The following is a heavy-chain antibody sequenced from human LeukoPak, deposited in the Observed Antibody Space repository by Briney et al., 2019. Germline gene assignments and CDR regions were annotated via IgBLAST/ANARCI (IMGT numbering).Heavy chain of an antibody. CDR3: AKDPSPGYSYGYEVGDY. CDR2: ISGSGGST. D-gene: IGHD5-18*01. V-gene: IGHV3-23*01. J-gene: IGHJ4*02. Sequence: GGSLRLSCAASGFTFSSYAMSWVRQAPGKGLEWVSAISGSGGSTYYADSVKGRFTISRDNSKNTLYLQMNSLRAEDTAVYYCAKDPSPGYSYGYEVGDYWGQGTLVTVSS. CDR1: GFTFSSYA.